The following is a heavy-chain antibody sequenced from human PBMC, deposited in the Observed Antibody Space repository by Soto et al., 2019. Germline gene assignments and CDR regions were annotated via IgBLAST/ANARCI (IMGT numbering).Heavy chain of an antibody. CDR3: AKGEYYDSSGPPLFQH. Sequence: GGSLRLSCAASGFTFSGYAMSWVRQSPGKGLEWVSAISGSGGSTYYADSVKGRSTISRDNSKNTLYLQMNSLRAEDTAVYYCAKGEYYDSSGPPLFQHWGQGTLVTVSS. J-gene: IGHJ1*01. D-gene: IGHD3-22*01. V-gene: IGHV3-23*01. CDR2: ISGSGGST. CDR1: GFTFSGYA.